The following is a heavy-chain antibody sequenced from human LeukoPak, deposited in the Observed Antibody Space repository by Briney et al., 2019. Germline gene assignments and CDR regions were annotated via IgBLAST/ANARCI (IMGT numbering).Heavy chain of an antibody. Sequence: GGSLRLSCAASGFTFSSYYIHWVRQAPGKGLVWVSRIDSDGNITTYADSVKGRFTISRDNAKNTLCLQMNSLRAEDTAVYYCARISYDSSGYYDYWGQGTLVTVSS. CDR3: ARISYDSSGYYDY. CDR2: IDSDGNIT. V-gene: IGHV3-74*01. CDR1: GFTFSSYY. D-gene: IGHD3-22*01. J-gene: IGHJ4*02.